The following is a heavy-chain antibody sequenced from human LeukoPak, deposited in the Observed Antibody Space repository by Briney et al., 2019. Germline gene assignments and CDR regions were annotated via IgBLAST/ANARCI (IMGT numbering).Heavy chain of an antibody. Sequence: PGGSLRLSCAASGFSASNNGIHWVRQAPGKGLELVAVLWPDGITTRYADSVEGRFTMSRDNSKNTVYVQMNSLRAEDTAVYFCARRGGSGTFPHYFDAWGQGILVTVSS. CDR1: GFSASNNG. CDR3: ARRGGSGTFPHYFDA. D-gene: IGHD3-10*01. CDR2: LWPDGITT. J-gene: IGHJ5*02. V-gene: IGHV3-33*01.